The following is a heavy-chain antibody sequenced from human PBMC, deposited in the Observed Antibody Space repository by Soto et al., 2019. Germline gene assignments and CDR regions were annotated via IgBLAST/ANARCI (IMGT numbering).Heavy chain of an antibody. CDR1: GFSLSTSGVG. J-gene: IGHJ4*02. Sequence: QITLKESGPTLVKPTQTLTLTCTFSGFSLSTSGVGVGWIRQPPGKALEWLALIYWDDDKRYSPSLKSRLTTPKNTPKTQVALKMTNMNPGDTPTYSCPHSRGGSYFASWGQGPLVTFSP. D-gene: IGHD3-16*01. CDR2: IYWDDDK. CDR3: PHSRGGSYFAS. V-gene: IGHV2-5*02.